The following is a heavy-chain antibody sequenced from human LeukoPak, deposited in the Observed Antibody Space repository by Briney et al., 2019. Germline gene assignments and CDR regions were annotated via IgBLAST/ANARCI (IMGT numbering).Heavy chain of an antibody. D-gene: IGHD3-16*01. CDR3: ARVRVGEDLDY. V-gene: IGHV1-2*02. J-gene: IGHJ4*02. CDR1: GYTFTGYY. CDR2: INPNSGGT. Sequence: ASAKVSCKASGYTFTGYYMHWVRQAPGQGLEWMGWINPNSGGTNYAQKFQGRVTMTRDASISAAYMELSRLTSDDTAVYYCARVRVGEDLDYWGQGTLVTVSS.